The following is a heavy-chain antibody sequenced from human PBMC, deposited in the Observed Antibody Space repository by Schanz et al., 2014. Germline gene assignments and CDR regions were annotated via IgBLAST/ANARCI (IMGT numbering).Heavy chain of an antibody. Sequence: QVQLVESGGGVVQPGRSLRLSCVASGFTFSSYDVFWVRQAPGKGLEWLSVIGVDGTTTYYADSVKGRFTISRDNSKNTLYLQMSSLRAEDTAVYYCAKSQGSSFDSWRQGTLVNVSS. J-gene: IGHJ4*02. D-gene: IGHD6-13*01. V-gene: IGHV3-NL1*01. CDR3: AKSQGSSFDS. CDR2: IGVDGTTT. CDR1: GFTFSSYD.